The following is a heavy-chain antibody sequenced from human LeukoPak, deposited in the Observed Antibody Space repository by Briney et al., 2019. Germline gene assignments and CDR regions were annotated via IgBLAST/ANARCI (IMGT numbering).Heavy chain of an antibody. CDR2: IYYSGST. J-gene: IGHJ4*02. V-gene: IGHV4-59*01. CDR1: GGSISSYY. CDR3: ARVTGYMIEDYFDY. D-gene: IGHD3-22*01. Sequence: SETLSLTCTVSGGSISSYYWSWIRQPPGKGLEWSGYIYYSGSTNYNPSLKSRVTISVDTSKNQFSLKLSSVTAADTAVYYCARVTGYMIEDYFDYWGQGTLVTVSS.